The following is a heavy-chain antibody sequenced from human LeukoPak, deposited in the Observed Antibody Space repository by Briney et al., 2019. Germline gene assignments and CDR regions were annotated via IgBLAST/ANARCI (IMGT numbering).Heavy chain of an antibody. CDR1: GGSISSDDYY. CDR3: ARVGRIVGAAQDAFDI. Sequence: ASETLCLTCTVSGGSISSDDYYWSWIRQPPGKGLEWIGYIYYSGSTYYNPSLKSRVTISVDTSKNQFSLKLSSVTAADTAVYYCARVGRIVGAAQDAFDIWGQGTMVTVSS. CDR2: IYYSGST. J-gene: IGHJ3*02. D-gene: IGHD1-26*01. V-gene: IGHV4-30-4*08.